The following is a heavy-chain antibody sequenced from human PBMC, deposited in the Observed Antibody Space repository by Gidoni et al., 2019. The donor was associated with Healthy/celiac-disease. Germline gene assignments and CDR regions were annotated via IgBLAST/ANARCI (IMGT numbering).Heavy chain of an antibody. Sequence: QVQLVQSGAEVKKPGSSVKVPCKASGGTFSSYAISWVRQAPGQGLEWMGGIIPIFGTANYAQKFQGRVTITADESTSTAYMELSSLRSEDTAVYDCARDGRDGYNWGDAFDIWGQGTMVTVSS. CDR3: ARDGRDGYNWGDAFDI. CDR2: IIPIFGTA. D-gene: IGHD5-12*01. V-gene: IGHV1-69*01. CDR1: GGTFSSYA. J-gene: IGHJ3*02.